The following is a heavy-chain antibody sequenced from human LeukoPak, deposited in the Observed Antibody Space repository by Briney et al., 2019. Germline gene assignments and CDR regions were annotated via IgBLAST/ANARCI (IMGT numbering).Heavy chain of an antibody. D-gene: IGHD2-2*01. CDR2: IYPGDSDT. CDR3: ARTWSSTSQQFDP. V-gene: IGHV5-51*01. Sequence: GASLKISCKGSGYSFTSYWIGWVRQLPGKGLEWMGIIYPGDSDTRYSPSFQGQVTISADKSISTAYLQWSSLKASDTAMYYCARTWSSTSQQFDPWGQGTLVTVSS. CDR1: GYSFTSYW. J-gene: IGHJ5*02.